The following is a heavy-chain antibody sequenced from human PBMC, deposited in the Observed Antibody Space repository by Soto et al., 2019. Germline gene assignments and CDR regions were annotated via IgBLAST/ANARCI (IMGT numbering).Heavy chain of an antibody. D-gene: IGHD2-15*01. CDR3: ARKSPPGQLLLGGSWYFDL. V-gene: IGHV4-59*01. Sequence: QVQLQESGPGLVKPSETLSLTCTVSGGSISSYYWSWIRQPPGKGLEWIGYIYYSGSTNYNPSLKSRVTISVDTSKNQFSLKLSSVTAADTAVYYCARKSPPGQLLLGGSWYFDLWGRGTLVTVSS. CDR2: IYYSGST. J-gene: IGHJ2*01. CDR1: GGSISSYY.